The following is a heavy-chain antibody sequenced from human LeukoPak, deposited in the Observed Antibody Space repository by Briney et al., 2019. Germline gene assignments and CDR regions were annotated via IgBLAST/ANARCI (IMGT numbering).Heavy chain of an antibody. CDR2: INPSGGST. CDR3: ARVSSSWHYYFDY. V-gene: IGHV1-46*01. D-gene: IGHD6-13*01. CDR1: GYTFTSYY. J-gene: IGHJ4*02. Sequence: ASVKVSCKASGYTFTSYYMHWVRQAPGQGLEWMGIINPSGGSTNYAQKFQGRATITTDESTSTAYMELSSLRSEDTAVYYCARVSSSWHYYFDYWGQGTLVTVSS.